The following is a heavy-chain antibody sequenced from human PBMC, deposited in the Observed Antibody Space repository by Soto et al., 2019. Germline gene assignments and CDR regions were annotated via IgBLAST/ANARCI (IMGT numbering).Heavy chain of an antibody. CDR1: GFTFDDYA. Sequence: GGSLRLSCAASGFTFDDYAMHWVRQAPGKGLEGVSGISWNSGSIGYADSVKGRFTISRDNAKNSLYLQMTSLRAEDTAMYCCATAPPSQCRGGRLANLDYWGQGTLVTVSS. D-gene: IGHD6-25*01. V-gene: IGHV3-9*01. CDR2: ISWNSGSI. J-gene: IGHJ4*02. CDR3: ATAPPSQCRGGRLANLDY.